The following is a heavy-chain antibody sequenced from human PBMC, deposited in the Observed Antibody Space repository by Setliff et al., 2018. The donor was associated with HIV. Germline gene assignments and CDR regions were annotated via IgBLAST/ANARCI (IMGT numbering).Heavy chain of an antibody. CDR2: ISSSGTYI. CDR1: GFTFSNYA. Sequence: PGGSLRLSCAASGFTFSNYAMNWVRQAPGRGLESVASISSSGTYIYYADSLKGRITISRDNTKNSLYLQIDSLRAEDTAIYYCTRMISPRANKYSSGWFDYWGQGTLVTVSS. CDR3: TRMISPRANKYSSGWFDY. J-gene: IGHJ4*02. D-gene: IGHD6-19*01. V-gene: IGHV3-21*01.